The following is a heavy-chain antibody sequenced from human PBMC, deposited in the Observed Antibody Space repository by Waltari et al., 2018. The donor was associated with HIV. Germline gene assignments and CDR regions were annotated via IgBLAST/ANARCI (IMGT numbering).Heavy chain of an antibody. CDR3: ARGGLIAAAGGGERRLDP. Sequence: QVQLQESGPGLVKPSETLSLTCAVSGDSISSSCWSWIRQTPGKGLEWIGYIYYSGSTNYNPPLRNRVTISLDTSKNQFSLKMTSVTVADTALYYCARGGLIAAAGGGERRLDPWGQGTLVTVSS. CDR2: IYYSGST. J-gene: IGHJ5*02. D-gene: IGHD6-13*01. CDR1: GDSISSSC. V-gene: IGHV4-59*01.